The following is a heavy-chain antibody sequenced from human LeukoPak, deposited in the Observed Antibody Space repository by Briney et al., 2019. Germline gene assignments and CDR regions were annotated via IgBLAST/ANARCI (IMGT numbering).Heavy chain of an antibody. D-gene: IGHD2-2*02. CDR1: GGSFSGYY. Sequence: PSETLSLTCAVYGGSFSGYYWSWIRQPPGKGLEWSGEINHSGSTNYNPSLKSRVTISVDTSKNQFSLKLSSVTAADTAVYYCARGSIVVVPAAIRRGFDPWGQGTLVTVSS. CDR2: INHSGST. J-gene: IGHJ5*02. V-gene: IGHV4-34*01. CDR3: ARGSIVVVPAAIRRGFDP.